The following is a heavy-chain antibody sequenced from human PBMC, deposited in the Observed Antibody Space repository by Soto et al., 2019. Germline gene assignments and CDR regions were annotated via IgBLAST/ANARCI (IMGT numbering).Heavy chain of an antibody. J-gene: IGHJ4*02. D-gene: IGHD6-19*01. CDR3: GKERRGSGWSVCDF. V-gene: IGHV3-23*01. CDR2: ISGSGDSA. Sequence: VQLLESGGGLVQPGGSLRLSCEASGFIFRDYAMNWVRQAPGKGLEWVSDISGSGDSARYADSVKGRFTISRDNSRETLYLHMNSLRVDDTAVYYCGKERRGSGWSVCDFWGQGDLVNVSS. CDR1: GFIFRDYA.